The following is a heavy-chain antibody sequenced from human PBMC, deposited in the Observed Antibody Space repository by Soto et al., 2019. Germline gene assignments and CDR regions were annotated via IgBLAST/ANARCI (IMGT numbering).Heavy chain of an antibody. CDR3: ARSIDP. Sequence: SETLSLTYTVSGGSISSGGYNWRWIRQHPGKGLECIGYIYYSGSTYYNPSLKSRVTISVDTSKNQFSLKLSSVTAADTAVYYCARSIDPWGQGTLVTVS. J-gene: IGHJ5*02. CDR2: IYYSGST. V-gene: IGHV4-31*03. CDR1: GGSISSGGYN.